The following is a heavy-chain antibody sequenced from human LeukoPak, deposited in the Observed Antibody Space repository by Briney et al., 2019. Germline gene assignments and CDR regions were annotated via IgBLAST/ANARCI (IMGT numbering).Heavy chain of an antibody. CDR3: ARGGWYDFWSGYYAFDY. Sequence: SETLSLTCTVSGGSISSHYWSWIRQPLGKGLEWIGYIYYSGSTNYNPSLKSRVTISVDTSKNQFSLKLSSVTAADTAVYYCARGGWYDFWSGYYAFDYWGQGTLVTVSS. CDR2: IYYSGST. D-gene: IGHD3-3*01. V-gene: IGHV4-59*11. CDR1: GGSISSHY. J-gene: IGHJ4*02.